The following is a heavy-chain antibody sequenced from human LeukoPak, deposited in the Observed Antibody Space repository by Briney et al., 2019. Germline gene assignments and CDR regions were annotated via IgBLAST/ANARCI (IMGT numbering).Heavy chain of an antibody. V-gene: IGHV3-64*01. J-gene: IGHJ3*02. D-gene: IGHD3-22*01. CDR3: ARSLVQDSSGYGAHDVFDI. CDR2: ISSNGGST. CDR1: GFTFSSYA. Sequence: RSGGSLRLSCAASGFTFSSYAMHWVRQAPGKGLEYVSAISSNGGSTYYANSVKGRFTISRDNSKNTLYLQMGSLRAEDMAVYYCARSLVQDSSGYGAHDVFDIWGQGTMVTVSS.